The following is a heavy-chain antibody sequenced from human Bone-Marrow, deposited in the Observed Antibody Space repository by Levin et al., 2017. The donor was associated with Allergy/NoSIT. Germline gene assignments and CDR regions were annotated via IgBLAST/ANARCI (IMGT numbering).Heavy chain of an antibody. Sequence: TTSETLSLTCTVSGGSISSGDYYWSWIRQPPGKGLEWIGYIYYSGSTYYNPSLKSRVTISVDTSKNQFSLKLSSVTAADTAVYYCARGLVVAATVVCYFDYWGQGTLVTVSS. J-gene: IGHJ4*02. D-gene: IGHD2-15*01. CDR3: ARGLVVAATVVCYFDY. CDR1: GGSISSGDYY. CDR2: IYYSGST. V-gene: IGHV4-30-4*01.